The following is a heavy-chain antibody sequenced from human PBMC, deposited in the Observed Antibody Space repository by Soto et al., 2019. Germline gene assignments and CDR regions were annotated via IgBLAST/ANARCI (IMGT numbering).Heavy chain of an antibody. CDR3: ARDPRAVGATADWFDP. CDR2: IIPIFGTA. V-gene: IGHV1-69*01. J-gene: IGHJ5*02. Sequence: QVQLVQSGAEVKKPGSSVKVSCKASGGTFSSYAISWVRQAPGQGLEWMGGIIPIFGTANYALKFQGRVTITADESTSTAYMELSSLRSEDTAVYYCARDPRAVGATADWFDPWGQGTLVTVSS. D-gene: IGHD1-26*01. CDR1: GGTFSSYA.